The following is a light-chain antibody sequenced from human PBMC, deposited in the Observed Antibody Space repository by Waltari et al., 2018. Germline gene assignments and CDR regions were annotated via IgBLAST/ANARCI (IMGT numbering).Light chain of an antibody. V-gene: IGLV2-14*01. CDR1: NSDIGSYNP. CDR3: SSYTTGVTVVI. CDR2: DVT. Sequence: QSALTQPASVSGSPGQSVTISCTVTNSDIGSYNPLPWYQQNPGQAPKRLIYDVTKRPSGVSARFSGSKSGSTASLTISDLQAEDESDYFCSSYTTGVTVVIFGGGTKLTVL. J-gene: IGLJ2*01.